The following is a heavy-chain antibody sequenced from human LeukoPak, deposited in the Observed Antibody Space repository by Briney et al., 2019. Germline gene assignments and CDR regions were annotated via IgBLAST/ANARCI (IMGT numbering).Heavy chain of an antibody. CDR1: DYSISSGYY. V-gene: IGHV4-38-2*02. J-gene: IGHJ5*02. Sequence: SETLSLTCSVSDYSISSGYYWGWIRQPPGNGLEWIGTIYHGGSIYYNPSLKSRVTISVDTSKNQSSLKLSSVTAADTAVYYCARDRPLLGAWSWFDPWGQGTLVTVSS. D-gene: IGHD3-3*01. CDR3: ARDRPLLGAWSWFDP. CDR2: IYHGGSI.